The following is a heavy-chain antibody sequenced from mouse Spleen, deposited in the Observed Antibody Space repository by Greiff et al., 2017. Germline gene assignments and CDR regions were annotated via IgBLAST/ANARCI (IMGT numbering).Heavy chain of an antibody. CDR1: GYTFTSYW. D-gene: IGHD2-1*01. Sequence: QVQLQQPGAELVKPGASVKLSCKASGYTFTSYWMQWVKQRPGQGLEWIGEIDPSDSYTNYNQKFKGKATLTVDTSSSTAYMQLSSLTSEDSAVYYCARRGLYYGNYVGWYFDVWGAGTTVTVSS. CDR2: IDPSDSYT. CDR3: ARRGLYYGNYVGWYFDV. J-gene: IGHJ1*01. V-gene: IGHV1-50*01.